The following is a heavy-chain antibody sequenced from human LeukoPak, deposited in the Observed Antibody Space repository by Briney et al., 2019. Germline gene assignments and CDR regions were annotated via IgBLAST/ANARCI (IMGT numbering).Heavy chain of an antibody. J-gene: IGHJ3*02. CDR3: ARVVWQLRAFDI. V-gene: IGHV1-46*01. CDR1: GYTFTSYY. Sequence: ASVKVSCKASGYTFTSYYMHWVRQAPGQGLEWMGIINPSGGSTSYAQKFQGRVTMTRDTSTSKVYMELSSLGSEDTAVYYCARVVWQLRAFDIWGQGTMVTVSS. CDR2: INPSGGST. D-gene: IGHD6-13*01.